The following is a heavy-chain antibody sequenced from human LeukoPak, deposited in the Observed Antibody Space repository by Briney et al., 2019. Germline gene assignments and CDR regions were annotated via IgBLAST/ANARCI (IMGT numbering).Heavy chain of an antibody. J-gene: IGHJ4*02. V-gene: IGHV3-48*04. CDR2: ISSSNSIT. Sequence: PGGSLRLSCAASGFTVSGYSMNWIRQAPGKGLEWVSHISSSNSITYCADSVKGRFTISRDNAKNSLYLQMNSLRAEDTAVYYCARVWELLDYWGQGTLVTVSS. CDR3: ARVWELLDY. CDR1: GFTVSGYS. D-gene: IGHD1-26*01.